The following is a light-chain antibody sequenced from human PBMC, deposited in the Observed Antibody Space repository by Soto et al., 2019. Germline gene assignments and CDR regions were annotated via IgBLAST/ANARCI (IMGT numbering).Light chain of an antibody. CDR3: QQRSNWPLT. V-gene: IGKV3D-20*02. J-gene: IGKJ4*01. CDR2: GAS. CDR1: QSVSSSY. Sequence: EIGLTQSPGTLSLSPGERATLSCRASQSVSSSYLAWYQQKPGQAPRLLIYGASSRATGIPDRFSGSRSGPEFTLTINSLEPEDFAVYYCQQRSNWPLTFGGGTKVDIK.